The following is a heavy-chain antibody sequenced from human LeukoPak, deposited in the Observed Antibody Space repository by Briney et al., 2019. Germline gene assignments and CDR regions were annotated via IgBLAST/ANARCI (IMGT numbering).Heavy chain of an antibody. CDR2: IYYSGST. CDR3: VAEEYGTGSYYKSAF. Sequence: SETLSLTCTVSGGSIFSYYWSWIRQPPGKGLEWMGYIYYSGSTNYNPSLKSRVTISVDTSKNQFSLRVSSVTAADTAVYYCVAEEYGTGSYYKSAFWGKGALVTVSS. V-gene: IGHV4-59*08. D-gene: IGHD3-10*01. CDR1: GGSIFSYY. J-gene: IGHJ4*02.